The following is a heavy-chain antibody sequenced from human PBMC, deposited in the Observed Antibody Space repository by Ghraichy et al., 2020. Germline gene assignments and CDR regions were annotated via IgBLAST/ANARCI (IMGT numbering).Heavy chain of an antibody. V-gene: IGHV3-72*01. D-gene: IGHD3-10*01. Sequence: GESLNISCVGSGFTFSDHYMDWVRQAPGKGLEWVGRVRDSANSYTTEYAASVRGRFTVSRDDSKNSLFLQMIGLKTEDTAVYFCARRGIRGGGFDFRGQGTLVTVSS. CDR3: ARRGIRGGGFDF. J-gene: IGHJ4*02. CDR1: GFTFSDHY. CDR2: VRDSANSYTT.